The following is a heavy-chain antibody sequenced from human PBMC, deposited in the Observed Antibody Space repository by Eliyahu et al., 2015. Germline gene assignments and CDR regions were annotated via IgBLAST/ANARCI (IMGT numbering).Heavy chain of an antibody. J-gene: IGHJ5*02. D-gene: IGHD4-17*01. V-gene: IGHV3-30*18. CDR3: AKEYGDYVDGKPPFDP. CDR2: ISYDGSNK. CDR1: GFXFSSYG. Sequence: QVQLVESGGGVVQPGRSLRLSCAASGFXFSSYGMHWVRQAPGKGLAGVAVISYDGSNKYYADSVKGRFTISRDNSKNTLYLQMNSLRAEDTAVYYCAKEYGDYVDGKPPFDPWGQGTLVTVSS.